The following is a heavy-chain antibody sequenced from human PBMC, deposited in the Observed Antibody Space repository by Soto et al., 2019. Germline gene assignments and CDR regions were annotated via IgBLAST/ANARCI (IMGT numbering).Heavy chain of an antibody. V-gene: IGHV1-69*13. CDR3: AKGTSSWNNWFDP. Sequence: SVKVSCKASGGTLSSYAIIWVRQAPGQGLEWMGGFIPIFGTTNYAQKFQGRVTITADESTSTVYMELSSLRSEDTAMYYCAKGTSSWNNWFDPWGQGTLVTVSS. CDR2: FIPIFGTT. J-gene: IGHJ5*02. CDR1: GGTLSSYA. D-gene: IGHD6-13*01.